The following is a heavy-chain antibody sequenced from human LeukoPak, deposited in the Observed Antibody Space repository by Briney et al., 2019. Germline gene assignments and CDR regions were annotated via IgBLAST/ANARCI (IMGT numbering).Heavy chain of an antibody. V-gene: IGHV4-59*01. CDR3: ARGRFGEN. J-gene: IGHJ4*02. CDR1: GGSIISYY. CDR2: IYYSGST. D-gene: IGHD3-10*01. Sequence: PSETLSLTCTVSGGSIISYYWSWIRQPPGKGLEWIGYIYYSGSTNYNPSLKSRVTISVDTSKNQFSLKLSSVTAADTAVYYCARGRFGENWGQGTLVTVSS.